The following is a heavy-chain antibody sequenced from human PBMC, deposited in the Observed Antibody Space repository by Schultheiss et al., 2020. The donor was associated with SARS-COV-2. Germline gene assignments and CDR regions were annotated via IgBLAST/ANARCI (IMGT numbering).Heavy chain of an antibody. CDR3: ATSAGYSGYDWGY. Sequence: GGSLRLSCKGFGYIFTKYWIVWVRQMPGKGLEWMGRIDPSDSSTNYSPSFRGHVTISGDKSINTAYLQWNSLKASDTAMYYCATSAGYSGYDWGYWGQGTLVTVSS. J-gene: IGHJ4*02. CDR2: IDPSDSST. CDR1: GYIFTKYW. V-gene: IGHV5-10-1*01. D-gene: IGHD5-12*01.